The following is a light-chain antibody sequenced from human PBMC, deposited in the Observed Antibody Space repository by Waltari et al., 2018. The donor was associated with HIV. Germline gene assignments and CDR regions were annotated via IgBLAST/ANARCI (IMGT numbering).Light chain of an antibody. CDR3: QQSFSVYPT. J-gene: IGKJ4*01. Sequence: DIQMTPSPSSLSASVGDRVPLTCRASQDITTYLNWYHQRPGEAPKLLIYAASDLQSGVPSRFSGSGSGTHFTLTVDSLQPEDSATYYCQQSFSVYPTFGGGTKLEIK. CDR1: QDITTY. V-gene: IGKV1-39*01. CDR2: AAS.